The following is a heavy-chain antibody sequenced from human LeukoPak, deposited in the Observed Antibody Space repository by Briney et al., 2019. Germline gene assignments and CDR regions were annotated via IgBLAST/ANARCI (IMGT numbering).Heavy chain of an antibody. CDR3: ARVQTYVSNWFDP. CDR2: IIPILGIA. CDR1: GGTFSSYA. V-gene: IGHV1-69*04. D-gene: IGHD3-16*01. Sequence: SVKVSCKASGGTFSSYAISWVRQAPGQGLEWMGRIIPILGIANYAQKFQGRVTSTADKSTGTAYMELSSLRSEDTAVYYCARVQTYVSNWFDPWGQGTLVTVSS. J-gene: IGHJ5*02.